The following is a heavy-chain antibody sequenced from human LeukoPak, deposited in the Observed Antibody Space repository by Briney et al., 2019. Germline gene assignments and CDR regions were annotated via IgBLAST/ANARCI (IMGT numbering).Heavy chain of an antibody. V-gene: IGHV1-69*04. Sequence: ASVKVACKASGGTFSSYAISWVRPAPGQGLEWMGRIIPILGIANYAQKFQGRVTITADKSTSTAYMELSSLRSEDTAVYYCASWDQQLVHWGQGTLVTVSS. CDR3: ASWDQQLVH. CDR2: IIPILGIA. CDR1: GGTFSSYA. J-gene: IGHJ4*02. D-gene: IGHD6-13*01.